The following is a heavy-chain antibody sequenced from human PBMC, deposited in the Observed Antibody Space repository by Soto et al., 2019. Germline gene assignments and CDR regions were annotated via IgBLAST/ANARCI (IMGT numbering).Heavy chain of an antibody. Sequence: PSETLTLTFTFSVPSVTSGGYYCSWIRQQPGKGLEWLGYVYYTGSTYYNPSLKSRVMISLDTSRNHFSLNLSSVTAADTAVYYPAPGQAWLQLFEVWG. CDR2: VYYTGST. D-gene: IGHD5-18*01. V-gene: IGHV4-31*03. CDR3: APGQAWLQLFEV. J-gene: IGHJ3*01. CDR1: VPSVTSGGYY.